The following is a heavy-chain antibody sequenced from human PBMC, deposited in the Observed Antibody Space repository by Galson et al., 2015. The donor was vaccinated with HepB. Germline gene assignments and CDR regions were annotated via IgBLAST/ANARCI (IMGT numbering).Heavy chain of an antibody. CDR1: GFDFSYYE. D-gene: IGHD2-8*01. Sequence: SLRLACAASGFDFSYYEMNWVCLAPGKGLEWLSYINSAGSNIYYAESVKGRFSISRDDDQNSLYLQMNSQRGEDTAVYYCARGHCVNNLCYTGTFNYYFGMDVWGQGTTVTVSS. CDR2: INSAGSNI. V-gene: IGHV3-48*03. J-gene: IGHJ6*02. CDR3: ARGHCVNNLCYTGTFNYYFGMDV.